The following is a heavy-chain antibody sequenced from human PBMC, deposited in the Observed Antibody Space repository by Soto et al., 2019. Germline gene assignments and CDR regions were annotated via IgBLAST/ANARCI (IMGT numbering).Heavy chain of an antibody. Sequence: EVQLVESGGGSVQPGGSLRLSCAASGFTFSSYWIHWVRQAPGKGLVWVSRINRDGSTTSYADSVKGRFTISRDNAKYTVHLQMRSLRADLTAVYYTAGVACGGWGLFDSWGQGTLVTVPS. J-gene: IGHJ4*02. CDR2: INRDGSTT. CDR1: GFTFSSYW. CDR3: AGVACGGWGLFDS. D-gene: IGHD6-19*01. V-gene: IGHV3-74*01.